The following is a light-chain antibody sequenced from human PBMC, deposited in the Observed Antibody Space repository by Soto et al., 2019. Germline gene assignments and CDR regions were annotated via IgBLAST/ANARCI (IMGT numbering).Light chain of an antibody. Sequence: IVMTQSPATLSVSPGERVTFSCRASQGINRKLAWYQHKAGQAPRLLISGASTGATGIPARFSGSGSGTEVTLTINSLQSEDSAVYDCQQYHTWPVTFGGGIKVEI. J-gene: IGKJ4*01. CDR1: QGINRK. CDR3: QQYHTWPVT. V-gene: IGKV3-15*01. CDR2: GAS.